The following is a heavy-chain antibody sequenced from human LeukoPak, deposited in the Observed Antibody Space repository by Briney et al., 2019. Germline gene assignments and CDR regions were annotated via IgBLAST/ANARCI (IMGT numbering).Heavy chain of an antibody. D-gene: IGHD7-27*01. CDR3: ARVSASNLGIKHFDS. CDR2: TCYRSKWNT. CDR1: GDSVSSNSAT. Sequence: SQTLSLTCAVSGDSVSSNSATWNWIRQSPSRGLEWLGRTCYRSKWNTDYAVSVKSRITINPDTSKNQVSLQLNSVTPEDTAVYYCARVSASNLGIKHFDSWGQGTLVTVSS. J-gene: IGHJ4*02. V-gene: IGHV6-1*01.